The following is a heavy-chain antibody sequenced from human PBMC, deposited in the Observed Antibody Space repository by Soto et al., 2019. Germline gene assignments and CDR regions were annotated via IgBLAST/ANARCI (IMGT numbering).Heavy chain of an antibody. V-gene: IGHV3-23*01. Sequence: PGGSLRLSCAASGFTFDMYAMSWVRQAPGKGLEWVAAFSRSDDSRYYADSVKGRFTVSRDNSKKTLSLQMNSLRAEDTAVYYCAKGAGAGYSSSWLFDSWGQGTLVTVSS. J-gene: IGHJ4*02. CDR3: AKGAGAGYSSSWLFDS. CDR1: GFTFDMYA. CDR2: FSRSDDSR. D-gene: IGHD6-13*01.